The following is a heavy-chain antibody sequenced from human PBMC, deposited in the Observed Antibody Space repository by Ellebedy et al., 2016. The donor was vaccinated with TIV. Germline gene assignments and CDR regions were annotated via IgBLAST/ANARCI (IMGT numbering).Heavy chain of an antibody. Sequence: GGSLRLSXAASGFTFSTYWMHWVRQAPGKGLEWVANIKQDGSEKYYVDSVKGRFTISRDNAKHSLYLQMNSLSAEDTAVYYCARAAHFYSYGLDVWGQGTTVTVSS. J-gene: IGHJ6*02. D-gene: IGHD2-21*01. CDR3: ARAAHFYSYGLDV. V-gene: IGHV3-7*01. CDR1: GFTFSTYW. CDR2: IKQDGSEK.